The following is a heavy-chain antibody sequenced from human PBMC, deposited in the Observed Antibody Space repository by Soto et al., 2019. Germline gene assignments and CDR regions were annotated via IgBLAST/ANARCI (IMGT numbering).Heavy chain of an antibody. J-gene: IGHJ4*02. CDR2: INPNDGST. D-gene: IGHD2-15*01. CDR1: GYTFAIHY. CDR3: AREDGGGGRRHDF. V-gene: IGHV1-46*01. Sequence: QVQLVQSGAEVRKPGASVTISCKTSGYTFAIHYIHWVRQAPGQGLEWMGMINPNDGSTSYVQKFQGRVTMIRDTSTRTVFLNMSRLTSDDTAVFFWAREDGGGGRRHDFWGQGTLITVSS.